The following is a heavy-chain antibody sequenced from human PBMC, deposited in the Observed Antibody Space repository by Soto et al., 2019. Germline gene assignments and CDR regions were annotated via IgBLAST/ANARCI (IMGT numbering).Heavy chain of an antibody. CDR3: VRRGCSSPRCTRAAEAFDI. CDR1: GYTFTDSY. Sequence: ASVKVSCKASGYTFTDSYIHWLRQAPGQGLEWMGWINPSSGDTSYAQKFQAWVTMTRDSSISTAYMEVTRLRSDDTAVYFCVRRGCSSPRCTRAAEAFDIWGQGTMVTVSS. J-gene: IGHJ3*02. CDR2: INPSSGDT. V-gene: IGHV1-2*04. D-gene: IGHD2-2*01.